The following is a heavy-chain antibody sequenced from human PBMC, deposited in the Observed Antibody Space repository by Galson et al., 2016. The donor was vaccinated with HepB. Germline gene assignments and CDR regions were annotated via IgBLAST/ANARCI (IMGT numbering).Heavy chain of an antibody. J-gene: IGHJ6*02. CDR2: INKDGSKK. CDR3: AKARSISGVMGYYYGMDV. V-gene: IGHV3-33*03. Sequence: SLRLSCAASGISFSQYGMYWVRQAPGKGLEWVAAINKDGSKKYYGESVEGRFTISRDNSRNTLYLQMDSLRAEDAAVYYCAKARSISGVMGYYYGMDVWGQGTTVTVSS. CDR1: GISFSQYG. D-gene: IGHD3-3*01.